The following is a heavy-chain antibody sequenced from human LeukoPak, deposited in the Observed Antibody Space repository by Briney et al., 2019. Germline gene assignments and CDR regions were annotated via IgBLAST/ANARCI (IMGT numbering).Heavy chain of an antibody. Sequence: GGSLRLSCAASGFTVSSNYMSWVRQAPGKGLEWVSVIYSGGGTYYADSVKGRFTISRDNSKNTLYLQINSLRAEDTAVYYCARDLGSGFLQFDYWGQGPWSPSPQ. CDR3: ARDLGSGFLQFDY. V-gene: IGHV3-66*01. CDR2: IYSGGGT. D-gene: IGHD6-19*01. J-gene: IGHJ4*02. CDR1: GFTVSSNY.